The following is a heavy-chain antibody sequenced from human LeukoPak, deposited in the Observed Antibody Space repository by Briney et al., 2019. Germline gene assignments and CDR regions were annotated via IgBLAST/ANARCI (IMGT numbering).Heavy chain of an antibody. J-gene: IGHJ4*02. D-gene: IGHD3-10*01. V-gene: IGHV3-48*04. Sequence: GGSLRLSCAASGFTFSSYSMNWVRQAPGKGLEWVSYISSSSSTIYYADSVKGRFTISRDNAKNSLCLQMNSLRAEDTAVYYCARDQDGYVARGVIKVLDYWGQGTLVTVSA. CDR1: GFTFSSYS. CDR2: ISSSSSTI. CDR3: ARDQDGYVARGVIKVLDY.